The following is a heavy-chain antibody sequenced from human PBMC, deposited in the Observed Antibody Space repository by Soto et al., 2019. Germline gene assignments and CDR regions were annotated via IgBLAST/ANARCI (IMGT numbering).Heavy chain of an antibody. Sequence: GGSLRLSCAASGFTFSSYCMHWVRQAPGKGLEWVAVIWYDGSNKYYADSVKGRFTISRDNSKNTLYLQMNSLRPEDTAVYYCARDSTLSHTEAFDIWGQGTMVTVSS. CDR1: GFTFSSYC. J-gene: IGHJ3*02. CDR2: IWYDGSNK. CDR3: ARDSTLSHTEAFDI. V-gene: IGHV3-33*01.